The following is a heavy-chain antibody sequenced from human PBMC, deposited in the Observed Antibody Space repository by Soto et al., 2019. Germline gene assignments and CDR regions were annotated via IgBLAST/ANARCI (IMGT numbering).Heavy chain of an antibody. V-gene: IGHV1-69*01. CDR2: IIPVFGTT. D-gene: IGHD2-2*01. CDR1: GGTFSKCS. J-gene: IGHJ6*02. Sequence: VQLVQSGAEVKKPGSSVKVSCKASGGTFSKCSISWLRQAPGQGLEWMGGIIPVFGTTYYEEKFQGRVTSIADGSTSTAYMELSSLRCADTAVYYCATSSPYIFLGPPAGNHYYYAMDVWGQGTKVTVTS. CDR3: ATSSPYIFLGPPAGNHYYYAMDV.